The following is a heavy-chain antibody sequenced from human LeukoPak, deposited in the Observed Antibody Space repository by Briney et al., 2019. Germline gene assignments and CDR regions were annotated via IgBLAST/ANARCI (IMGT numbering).Heavy chain of an antibody. CDR2: IYHSGST. Sequence: SETLSLTCTVSGYSISSGYYWGWIRQPPGKGLEWIGSIYHSGSTYYNPSLKSRVTISVDTSKNQFSLKLSSVTAADTAVYYCARVGRNWFDPWGQGTLVTVPS. V-gene: IGHV4-38-2*02. J-gene: IGHJ5*02. CDR1: GYSISSGYY. D-gene: IGHD3-10*01. CDR3: ARVGRNWFDP.